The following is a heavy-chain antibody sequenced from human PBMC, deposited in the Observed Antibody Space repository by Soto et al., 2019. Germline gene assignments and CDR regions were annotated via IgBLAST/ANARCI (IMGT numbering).Heavy chain of an antibody. D-gene: IGHD3-3*01. CDR3: ARGQRFSDWFDP. CDR1: GGSLSSGDYY. V-gene: IGHV4-61*02. Sequence: TLSLTCIVSGGSLSSGDYYWTRIRQPAGKGLEWIGRVYSSGGTHYNPSLKSRVTISLDTSKNQFSLRLLSVTDADTAVYYCARGQRFSDWFDPWGQGTLVTVSS. CDR2: VYSSGGT. J-gene: IGHJ5*02.